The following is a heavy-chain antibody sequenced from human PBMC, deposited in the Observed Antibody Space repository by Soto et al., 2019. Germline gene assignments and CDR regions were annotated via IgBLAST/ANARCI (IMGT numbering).Heavy chain of an antibody. J-gene: IGHJ4*02. V-gene: IGHV3-23*01. D-gene: IGHD7-27*01. Sequence: EVQLLESGGGLVQPGGSLRLSCAASGFTFSSYTMSWVRQGPGKGLEWVSGISSSGGSTVYADSVKGRFTISRDNFKNMLYLQMHSLRAEDTDVYYCAKGWGDYWGQGAPVTVSS. CDR2: ISSSGGST. CDR1: GFTFSSYT. CDR3: AKGWGDY.